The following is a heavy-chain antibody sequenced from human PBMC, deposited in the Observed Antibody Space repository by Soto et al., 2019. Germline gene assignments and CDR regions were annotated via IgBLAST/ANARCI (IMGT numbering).Heavy chain of an antibody. V-gene: IGHV2-5*02. CDR3: AHSSGYDTSAYYLEYFHH. J-gene: IGHJ1*01. D-gene: IGHD3-22*01. CDR2: LYWDDEK. CDR1: GFSLSTGGVG. Sequence: QITLKESGPTLVKPTQTLTLTCTFSGFSLSTGGVGVGWIRQPAGKALEWLALLYWDDEKRYSPSLKSRLTITKDTSKNQVVLTMTNMDPVDTATYYCAHSSGYDTSAYYLEYFHHWGQGTLVTVSS.